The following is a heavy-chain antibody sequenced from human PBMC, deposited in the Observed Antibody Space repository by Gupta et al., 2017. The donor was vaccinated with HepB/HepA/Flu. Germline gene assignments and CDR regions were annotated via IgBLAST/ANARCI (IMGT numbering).Heavy chain of an antibody. J-gene: IGHJ6*02. CDR2: ISDDGNNK. CDR1: GLTFSRYA. CDR3: AREIVDGDYRYYDGMDV. V-gene: IGHV3-30-3*01. D-gene: IGHD4-17*01. Sequence: QVQLVESGAGVVQTGRSLRLLCAASGLTFSRYAVHRVRQAPGKRLEWVAFISDDGNNKYYADSVKGRFTISRDNSKNPLYLQMNSLRGEDTAIYYCAREIVDGDYRYYDGMDVWGQGTTVTVSS.